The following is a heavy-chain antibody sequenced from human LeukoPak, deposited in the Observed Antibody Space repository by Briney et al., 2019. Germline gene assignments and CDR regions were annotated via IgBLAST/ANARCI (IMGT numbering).Heavy chain of an antibody. CDR1: GFTFSSYW. V-gene: IGHV3-7*01. CDR3: AREGGSGWYSGWFDP. J-gene: IGHJ5*02. CDR2: IKKDGTEK. Sequence: GGSLRLSCAASGFTFSSYWLSWVRQAPGKGLEWVANIKKDGTEKKYVDSVKGRFTISRDNAKNSLYLQMNSLRAEDTALYYCAREGGSGWYSGWFDPWGQGTLVTVSS. D-gene: IGHD6-19*01.